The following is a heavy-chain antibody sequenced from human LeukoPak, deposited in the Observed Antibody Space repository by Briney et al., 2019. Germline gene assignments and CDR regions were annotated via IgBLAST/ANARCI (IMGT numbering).Heavy chain of an antibody. D-gene: IGHD3-10*01. J-gene: IGHJ4*02. CDR2: IFHNGNT. Sequence: LRLSCAVSGGSISSDSWSWIRQPPGKGLEWIGYIFHNGNTHYNPSLKSRVTVSIDKSKNHFSLRLSSVTAADTAVYFYARGGGFYGSGTTHFDYWGQGTLVIVSS. CDR1: GGSISSDS. CDR3: ARGGGFYGSGTTHFDY. V-gene: IGHV4-30-2*01.